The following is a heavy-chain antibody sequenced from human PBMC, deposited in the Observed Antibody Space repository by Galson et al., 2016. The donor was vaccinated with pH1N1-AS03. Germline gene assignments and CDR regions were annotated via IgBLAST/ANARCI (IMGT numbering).Heavy chain of an antibody. J-gene: IGHJ4*02. CDR2: IYPGDSDT. CDR3: AKGDGYNYYYDY. Sequence: QSGAEVKKPGESLMISCKASGFRFTTYWIAWVRQLPGKGLEWMGFIYPGDSDTKYSPSFQGQVTISADKSISTAYLRWNSLKASDTAMYYCAKGDGYNYYYDYWGQGILLTVSS. CDR1: GFRFTTYW. D-gene: IGHD5-24*01. V-gene: IGHV5-51*03.